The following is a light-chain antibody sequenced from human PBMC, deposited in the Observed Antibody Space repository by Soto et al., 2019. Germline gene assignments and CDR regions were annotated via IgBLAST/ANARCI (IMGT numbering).Light chain of an antibody. CDR1: QSVAGY. J-gene: IGKJ2*01. CDR3: QHRSNWRMYT. CDR2: DTS. V-gene: IGKV3-11*01. Sequence: ELVLTQSPATLSLSPGERATLSCRASQSVAGYLAWYQQKPGQGPRLLIYDTSNRATGVPPRFSGSGSGTDFTLTISSLEPEDFAIYYCQHRSNWRMYTFGQGTKLEIK.